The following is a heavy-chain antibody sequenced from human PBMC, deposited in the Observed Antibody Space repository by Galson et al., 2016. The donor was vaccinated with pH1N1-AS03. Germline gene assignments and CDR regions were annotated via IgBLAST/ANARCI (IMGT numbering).Heavy chain of an antibody. Sequence: LSLTCTVSGGSISSSSYYWGWIRQPPGKGLEWIGSIYYSGSTYYNPSLKSRVTISVDTSKNQFSLKLSSVTAADTAVYYWARRVYGDYVNWFDPWGQGTLVTVSS. J-gene: IGHJ5*02. CDR3: ARRVYGDYVNWFDP. CDR2: IYYSGST. D-gene: IGHD4-17*01. V-gene: IGHV4-39*01. CDR1: GGSISSSSYY.